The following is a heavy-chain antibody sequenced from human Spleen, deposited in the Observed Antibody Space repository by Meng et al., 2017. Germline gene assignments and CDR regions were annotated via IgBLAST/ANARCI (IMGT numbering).Heavy chain of an antibody. J-gene: IGHJ6*02. D-gene: IGHD3-10*01. V-gene: IGHV3-23*01. CDR2: ISGSGGST. CDR1: GFTFSSYA. CDR3: AKDLAPMVRGFEFYYYGMDV. Sequence: GGSLSLSCAASGFTFSSYAMSWVRQAPGKGLAWVSAISGSGGSTYYADSVRGRFTISRDNSKNTLYLQMNSLRAEDTAVYDCAKDLAPMVRGFEFYYYGMDVWGQGTTVTVSS.